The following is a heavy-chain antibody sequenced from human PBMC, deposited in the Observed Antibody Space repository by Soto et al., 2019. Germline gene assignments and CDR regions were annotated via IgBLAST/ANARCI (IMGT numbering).Heavy chain of an antibody. J-gene: IGHJ5*02. CDR1: GFTFSNAW. CDR2: IKSKTDGGTT. V-gene: IGHV3-15*01. CDR3: TTDPTDRSSLWGIWFDP. D-gene: IGHD2-21*01. Sequence: PGGSLSLSCAASGFTFSNAWMSWVRQAPGKGLEWVGRIKSKTDGGTTDYAAPVKGRFTISRDDSKNTLYLQMNSLKTEDTAVYYCTTDPTDRSSLWGIWFDPWRQGTLVTVSA.